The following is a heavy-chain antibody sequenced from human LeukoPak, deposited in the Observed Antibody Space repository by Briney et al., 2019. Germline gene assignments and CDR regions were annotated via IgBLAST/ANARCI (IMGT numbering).Heavy chain of an antibody. D-gene: IGHD3-22*01. CDR3: ARGRPNYYDSSGYYSDY. J-gene: IGHJ4*02. V-gene: IGHV3-21*04. Sequence: GGSLRLSCAASGFTFSSYSMNWVRQAPGKGLEWVSSISSSSSYIYYADSVKGRFTISRDNAKNSLYLQMNSLRAEDTAVYYCARGRPNYYDSSGYYSDYWGQGTLVTVSS. CDR2: ISSSSSYI. CDR1: GFTFSSYS.